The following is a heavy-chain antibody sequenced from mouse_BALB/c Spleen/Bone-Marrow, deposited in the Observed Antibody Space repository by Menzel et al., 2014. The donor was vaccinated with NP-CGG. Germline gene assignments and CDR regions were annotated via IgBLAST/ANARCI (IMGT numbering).Heavy chain of an antibody. CDR2: IYPGSGST. Sequence: LKQSGSELVRPGASVKLSCKASGYTFTSYWMHWVKQRPGQGLEWIGNIYPGSGSTNYDEKFKNKATLTVDTSSSAAYMQLRGLTSEDSAVYYCTRGDYPYFPMDYWGQGTSVTVSS. D-gene: IGHD2-4*01. V-gene: IGHV1S22*01. CDR3: TRGDYPYFPMDY. J-gene: IGHJ4*01. CDR1: GYTFTSYW.